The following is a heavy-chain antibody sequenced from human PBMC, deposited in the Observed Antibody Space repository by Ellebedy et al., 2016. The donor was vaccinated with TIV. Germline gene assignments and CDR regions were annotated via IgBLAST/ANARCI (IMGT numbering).Heavy chain of an antibody. Sequence: PGGSLRLSCAASGFTFSDHYKDWVRQGPGKGLEWVGRIKSNTVGETRDYAAPVKGRFTISMDDSKRTLFLQMNSLNAEDTAVYYCTTGSSRGYWGQGTLVTVSS. CDR1: GFTFSDHY. J-gene: IGHJ4*02. CDR3: TTGSSRGY. V-gene: IGHV3-15*01. D-gene: IGHD6-13*01. CDR2: IKSNTVGETR.